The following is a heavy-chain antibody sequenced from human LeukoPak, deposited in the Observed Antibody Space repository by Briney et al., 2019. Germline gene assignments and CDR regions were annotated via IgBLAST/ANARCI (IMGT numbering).Heavy chain of an antibody. CDR2: ISTSSSYI. J-gene: IGHJ5*02. Sequence: GGSLRLSCAAPGFTFNRYNMNWVRRAPGKGLEWVSSISTSSSYIYYADSVRGRFTISRDNAKNSLYLQMNSLRAEDTAVYSCARGADGVSSNSRGWFDPWGQGTLVTVSS. D-gene: IGHD2-15*01. CDR1: GFTFNRYN. CDR3: ARGADGVSSNSRGWFDP. V-gene: IGHV3-21*01.